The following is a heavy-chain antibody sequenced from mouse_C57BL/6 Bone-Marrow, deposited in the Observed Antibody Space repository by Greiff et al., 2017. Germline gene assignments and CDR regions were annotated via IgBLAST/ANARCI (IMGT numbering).Heavy chain of an antibody. J-gene: IGHJ3*01. CDR1: GYAFSSSW. V-gene: IGHV1-82*01. Sequence: QVQLQQPGPELVKPGASVKISCKASGYAFSSSWMNWVKQRPGQGLEWIGRIYPGDGGTNYNGKFKGKATLTADKSSSTAYMHLSSLTSEDSAVYYCATDSSGYGAYWGQGTLVTVSA. CDR3: ATDSSGYGAY. CDR2: IYPGDGGT. D-gene: IGHD3-2*02.